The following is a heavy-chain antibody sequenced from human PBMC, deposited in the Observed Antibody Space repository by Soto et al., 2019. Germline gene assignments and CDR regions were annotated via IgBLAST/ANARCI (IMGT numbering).Heavy chain of an antibody. D-gene: IGHD2-21*01. CDR2: ISSTGDLI. CDR3: ATWAIAVGGEGF. J-gene: IGHJ4*02. Sequence: LRLSCTASGFSVSDYSVNWVRQAPGKGLEWISYISSTGDLILYADSVKGRFTIARDIAKNSLYLQMDTLRDEDSAVYYCATWAIAVGGEGFWGPGTLVTVSS. CDR1: GFSVSDYS. V-gene: IGHV3-48*02.